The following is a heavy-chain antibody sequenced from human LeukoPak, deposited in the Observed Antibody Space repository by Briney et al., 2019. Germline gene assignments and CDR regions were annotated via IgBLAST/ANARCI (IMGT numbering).Heavy chain of an antibody. CDR3: AKDSFPSPASFDF. V-gene: IGHV3-23*01. Sequence: GGSLRLSCAASGFTFSNYAMNWVRQAPGKGLEWVSAITGSGDSTYYADSVKGRFTISRDNSKNTLFLQMTSLRAEDTALYYCAKDSFPSPASFDFWGQGTLVAVSS. CDR2: ITGSGDST. J-gene: IGHJ4*02. CDR1: GFTFSNYA. D-gene: IGHD2-21*01.